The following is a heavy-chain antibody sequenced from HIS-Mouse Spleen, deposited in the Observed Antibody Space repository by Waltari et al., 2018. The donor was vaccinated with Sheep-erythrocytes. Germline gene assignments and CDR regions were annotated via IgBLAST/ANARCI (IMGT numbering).Heavy chain of an antibody. V-gene: IGHV3-30*18. D-gene: IGHD1-26*01. CDR3: AKPVGATTAFDY. J-gene: IGHJ4*02. Sequence: QVQLVESGGGVVQPGRSLRRSCAASGFTFSSSGMHWVRQAPGKGLEWVAVISYDGSNKYYADSVKGRFTISRDNSKNTLYLQMNSLRAEDTAVYYCAKPVGATTAFDYWGQGTLVTVSS. CDR2: ISYDGSNK. CDR1: GFTFSSSG.